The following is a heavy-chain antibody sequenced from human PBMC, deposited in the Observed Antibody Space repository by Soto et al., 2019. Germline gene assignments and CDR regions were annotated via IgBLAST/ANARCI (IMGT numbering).Heavy chain of an antibody. J-gene: IGHJ4*02. CDR1: GFIFSDSG. V-gene: IGHV3-73*02. D-gene: IGHD7-27*01. CDR2: IRSKANNYAT. Sequence: EVQLVESGGGLVQPGGSLKLSCAASGFIFSDSGVHWVRQASGKGLEWVGRIRSKANNYATAYAASVKGRFTISRDDSTNTAYLQMNSVKSEDTAVYYCTTLTGGYWGQGTLATVSS. CDR3: TTLTGGY.